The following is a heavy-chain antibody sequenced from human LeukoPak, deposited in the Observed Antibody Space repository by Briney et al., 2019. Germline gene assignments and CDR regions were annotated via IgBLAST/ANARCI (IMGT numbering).Heavy chain of an antibody. CDR1: GYTFTSYG. J-gene: IGHJ6*02. CDR2: ISAYNGNT. D-gene: IGHD5-12*01. Sequence: GASVKVSCKASGYTFTSYGISWVRQAPGQGLEWMGWISAYNGNTNYAQKLQGRVTMTTDTSTSTAYMELRSLRSDDTAACYCARGSMVATKDPYYYYGMDVWGQGTTVTVSS. V-gene: IGHV1-18*01. CDR3: ARGSMVATKDPYYYYGMDV.